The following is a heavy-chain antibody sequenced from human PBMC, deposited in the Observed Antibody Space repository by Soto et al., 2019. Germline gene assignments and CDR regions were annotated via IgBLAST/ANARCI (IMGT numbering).Heavy chain of an antibody. CDR3: ARGRTVRNYADDSSDYFYFFDY. V-gene: IGHV4-59*01. CDR1: GYSIRTFY. D-gene: IGHD3-22*01. Sequence: PSETLSLTCPVSGYSIRTFYWGWMRQSPGKELEWIGYVYYTGSTNYNPSLKSRVTISVDRSKNQFSLKLTSANAADTAVYYCARGRTVRNYADDSSDYFYFFDYWGQGTQVTVSS. CDR2: VYYTGST. J-gene: IGHJ4*02.